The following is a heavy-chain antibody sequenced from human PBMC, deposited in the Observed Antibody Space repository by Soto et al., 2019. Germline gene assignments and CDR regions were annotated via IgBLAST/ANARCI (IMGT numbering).Heavy chain of an antibody. V-gene: IGHV3-23*01. D-gene: IGHD3-9*01. J-gene: IGHJ4*02. CDR3: AKGRTMTGNGATYHFDY. CDR1: GFTFSSYA. Sequence: EVQLLESGGGLVQPGGSLRLSCAASGFTFSSYAMSWVRQAPGKGLEWISAISGSGGSTYYADSVKGRFTISRDNSKNTLYLQMNSLRAEDTAVYYCAKGRTMTGNGATYHFDYWGQGTLGTVSS. CDR2: ISGSGGST.